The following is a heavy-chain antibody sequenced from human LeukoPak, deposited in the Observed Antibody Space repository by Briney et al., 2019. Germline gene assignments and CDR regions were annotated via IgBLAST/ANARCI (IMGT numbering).Heavy chain of an antibody. CDR2: IYHSGST. Sequence: SETLSLTCAVSGGSISSGGYSWSWIRQPPGKGLEWIGYIYHSGSTYYNPSLKSRVTISVDRSKNQFSLKLSSVTAADTAVYYCARTPGGWFDPWGQGTLVTVSS. CDR1: GGSISSGGYS. D-gene: IGHD3-10*01. V-gene: IGHV4-30-2*01. CDR3: ARTPGGWFDP. J-gene: IGHJ5*02.